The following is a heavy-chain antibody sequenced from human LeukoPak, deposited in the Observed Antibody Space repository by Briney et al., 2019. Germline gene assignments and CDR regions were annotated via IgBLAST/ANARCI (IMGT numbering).Heavy chain of an antibody. J-gene: IGHJ4*02. CDR3: ARYGSGRAYDY. CDR2: ISSSSSYI. CDR1: GFTFSSYS. D-gene: IGHD3-10*01. Sequence: GGSLRLSCAASGFTFSSYSMNWVRQAPGKGLEWVSSISSSSSYIYYADSVKGRVTISRDNAKNSLYLQMNSLRAEDTAVYYCARYGSGRAYDYWGQGTLVTVSS. V-gene: IGHV3-21*01.